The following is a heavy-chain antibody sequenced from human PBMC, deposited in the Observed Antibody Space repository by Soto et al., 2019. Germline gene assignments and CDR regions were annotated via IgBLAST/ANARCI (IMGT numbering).Heavy chain of an antibody. CDR3: AREGVTDRLLSFGEFHYGMDV. D-gene: IGHD3-10*01. V-gene: IGHV1-2*04. CDR1: GYTFTGYY. Sequence: ASVKVSCKASGYTFTGYYMHWVRQAPGQGLEWMGWINPNSGGTNYAQKCQGWVTMTRDTSISTAYMELSRLRSDDTAVYYCAREGVTDRLLSFGEFHYGMDVWGQGTTVTVSS. CDR2: INPNSGGT. J-gene: IGHJ6*02.